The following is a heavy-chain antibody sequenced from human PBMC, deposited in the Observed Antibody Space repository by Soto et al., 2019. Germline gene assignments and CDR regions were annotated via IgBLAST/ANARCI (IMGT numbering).Heavy chain of an antibody. CDR1: GFTFSSYA. J-gene: IGHJ6*02. V-gene: IGHV3-30*04. CDR2: ISYDGSNK. Sequence: GGSLRLSCAASGFTFSSYAMHWVRQAPGKGLEWVAVISYDGSNKYYADSVKGRFTISRDNSKNTLYLQMNSLRAEDTAVYYCARDLYYGSGSYYYSYGMDVWGQGTTVTVSS. D-gene: IGHD3-10*01. CDR3: ARDLYYGSGSYYYSYGMDV.